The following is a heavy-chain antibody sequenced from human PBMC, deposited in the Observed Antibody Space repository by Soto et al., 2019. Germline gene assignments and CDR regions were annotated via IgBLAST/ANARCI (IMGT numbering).Heavy chain of an antibody. CDR2: IKPDGSEK. CDR3: ARDTLRDIVIMIYSTERHAMDV. CDR1: GFTFSSVW. V-gene: IGHV3-7*01. D-gene: IGHD2-8*01. J-gene: IGHJ6*02. Sequence: PGGSLRLSCATSGFTFSSVWMSWVRQAPGKGLEWVANIKPDGSEKYYVDSVKGRFTISRGNAKNSLDLLMNSLRADDTAMYYCARDTLRDIVIMIYSTERHAMDVWGQGTTVTVSS.